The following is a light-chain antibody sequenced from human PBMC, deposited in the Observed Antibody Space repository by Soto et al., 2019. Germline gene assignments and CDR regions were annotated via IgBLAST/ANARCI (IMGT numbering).Light chain of an antibody. CDR1: QSGYSN. V-gene: IGKV3-15*01. J-gene: IGKJ4*01. Sequence: EIVMTQSPATLSVSPGERATLSCRASQSGYSNLAWYQQKPGQAPRLLIYHAPTRATRIPARFSGGGSGTEFTLTVSSLQSEDFAVYYCQQYTKWPLTFGGGTKVEIK. CDR3: QQYTKWPLT. CDR2: HAP.